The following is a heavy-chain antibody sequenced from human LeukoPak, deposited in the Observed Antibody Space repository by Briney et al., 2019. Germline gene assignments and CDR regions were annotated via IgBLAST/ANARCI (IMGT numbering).Heavy chain of an antibody. V-gene: IGHV3-21*01. CDR3: ARGLLGYCSSTSCYAFDY. D-gene: IGHD2-2*01. Sequence: GGSLRLSCAASGFTFSSYSMNWVRQAPGKGLEWVSSISSSSSYIYYADSVKGRFTISRDNAKNSLYLQMNSLRAEDTAVYYCARGLLGYCSSTSCYAFDYWGQGTLVTVSS. CDR1: GFTFSSYS. J-gene: IGHJ4*02. CDR2: ISSSSSYI.